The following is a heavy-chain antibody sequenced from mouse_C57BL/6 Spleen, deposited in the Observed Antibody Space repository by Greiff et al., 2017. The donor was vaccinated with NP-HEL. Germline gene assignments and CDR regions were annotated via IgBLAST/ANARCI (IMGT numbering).Heavy chain of an antibody. CDR1: GYTFTSYW. CDR2: IDPSDSYT. V-gene: IGHV1-59*01. J-gene: IGHJ2*01. Sequence: QVQLQQPGAELVRPGTSVKLSCKASGYTFTSYWMHWVKQRPGQGLEWIGVIDPSDSYTNYNHKFKGKATLTVDTSSSTAYMQLSSLTSEDSAVYDCARVGADDGYWGYGGQGTTLTVSS. D-gene: IGHD2-3*01. CDR3: ARVGADDGYWGY.